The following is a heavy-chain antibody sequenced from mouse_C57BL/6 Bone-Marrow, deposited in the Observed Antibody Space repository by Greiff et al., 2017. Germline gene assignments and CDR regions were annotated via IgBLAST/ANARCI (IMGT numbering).Heavy chain of an antibody. Sequence: VQLVESGAELAKPGASVKLSCKASGYTFTSYWMHWVTQRPGQGLEWIGYINPSSGYTKYNQKFKDKATLTADKSSSTAYMQLSSLTYEDSAVYYCAGLYYDYDGAYWGQGTLVTVSA. D-gene: IGHD2-4*01. V-gene: IGHV1-7*01. CDR1: GYTFTSYW. J-gene: IGHJ3*01. CDR2: INPSSGYT. CDR3: AGLYYDYDGAY.